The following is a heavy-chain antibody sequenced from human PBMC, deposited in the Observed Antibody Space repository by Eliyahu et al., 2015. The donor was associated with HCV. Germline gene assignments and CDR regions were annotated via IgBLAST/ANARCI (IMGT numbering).Heavy chain of an antibody. D-gene: IGHD2-2*01. J-gene: IGHJ6*03. CDR1: GGSISSTNW. CDR3: ARGAIEVVPADPKSYYYYYMDV. V-gene: IGHV4-4*02. CDR2: IYHSGST. Sequence: VHLQESGPGLVRPSGTLSLTCAVSGGSISSTNWWSWVRQPPGKGLEWIGEIYHSGSTNYNPSLKTRVTMSVDESKNQFSLKLSSVTAADPAVYYCARGAIEVVPADPKSYYYYYMDVWGKGTTVTVSS.